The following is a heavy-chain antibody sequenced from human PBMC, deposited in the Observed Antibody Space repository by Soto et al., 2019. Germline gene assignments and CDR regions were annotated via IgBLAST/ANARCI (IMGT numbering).Heavy chain of an antibody. CDR1: GFTLSNYA. CDR3: ARVPDLDYCSKTSCLYYFDY. V-gene: IGHV3-21*05. J-gene: IGHJ4*02. CDR2: ISSDSRYI. D-gene: IGHD2-2*01. Sequence: PGGSLRLSCAASGFTLSNYAVNWVRQAPGKGLEWVSYISSDSRYIYHGDSVKGRFTISRDNARNSVDLQMNSLRAEDTAVYYCARVPDLDYCSKTSCLYYFDYWGQGALVTVSS.